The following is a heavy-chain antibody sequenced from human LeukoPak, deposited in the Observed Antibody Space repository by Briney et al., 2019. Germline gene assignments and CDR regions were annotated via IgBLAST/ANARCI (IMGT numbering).Heavy chain of an antibody. Sequence: PSETLSLTCTVSGGSISSYYWSWIRQPPGKGLEWIGYIYYSGSTNYNPSLKSRVPISVDTSKNQFSLKLSSVTAADTAVYYCARVGRSSWYYFDYWGQGTLVTVSS. CDR1: GGSISSYY. J-gene: IGHJ4*02. D-gene: IGHD6-13*01. CDR3: ARVGRSSWYYFDY. V-gene: IGHV4-59*01. CDR2: IYYSGST.